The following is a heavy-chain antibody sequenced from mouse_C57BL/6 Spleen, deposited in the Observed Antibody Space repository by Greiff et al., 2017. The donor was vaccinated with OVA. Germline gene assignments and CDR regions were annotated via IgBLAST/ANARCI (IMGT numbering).Heavy chain of an antibody. Sequence: VQLKESGPELVKPGASVKMSCKASGYTFTDYNMHWVKQSHGKSLEWIGYINPNNGGTSYNQKFKGKATLTVNKSSSTAYMELRSLTSEDSAVYYCARRDYYVYYAMDYWGQGTSVTVSS. CDR2: INPNNGGT. D-gene: IGHD1-1*01. J-gene: IGHJ4*01. CDR1: GYTFTDYN. CDR3: ARRDYYVYYAMDY. V-gene: IGHV1-22*01.